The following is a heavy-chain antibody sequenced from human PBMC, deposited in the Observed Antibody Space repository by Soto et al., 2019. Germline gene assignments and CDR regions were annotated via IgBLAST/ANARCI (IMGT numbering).Heavy chain of an antibody. D-gene: IGHD2-21*02. CDR2: IYYSGNT. V-gene: IGHV4-61*01. J-gene: IGHJ4*02. CDR1: GGSVTSGIFY. CDR3: ARGDPFDY. Sequence: PSETLSLTCTVSGGSVTSGIFYWSWIRQPPGKGLEWIGYIYYSGNTNYNPSLRSRVTISVDTSKTQFSLRLSSVTAADTAVYYCARGDPFDYWGQGTLVTVSS.